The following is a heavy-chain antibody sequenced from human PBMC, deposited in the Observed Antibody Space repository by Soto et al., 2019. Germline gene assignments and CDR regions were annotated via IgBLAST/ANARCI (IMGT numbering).Heavy chain of an antibody. J-gene: IGHJ4*02. CDR3: ASSEEMATIKGY. D-gene: IGHD5-12*01. CDR2: ISSSSSYI. V-gene: IGHV3-21*01. Sequence: GGSLRLSCAASGFTFSSYTMNWVRQAPGKGLEWVSSISSSSSYIYYADSVKGRFTISRDNSKNTLYLQMNSLRAEDTAVYYCASSEEMATIKGYWGQGTLVTVSS. CDR1: GFTFSSYT.